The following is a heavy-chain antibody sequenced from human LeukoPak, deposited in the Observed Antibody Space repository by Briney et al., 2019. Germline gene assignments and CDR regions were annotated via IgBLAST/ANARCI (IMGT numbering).Heavy chain of an antibody. CDR2: ISGGSSTR. CDR1: GFTISHYN. V-gene: IGHV3-21*04. J-gene: IGHJ4*02. Sequence: PGGSLRLSCAASGFTISHYNMNWVRQAPGQGLEWVSSISGGSSTRYYVDLVKGLFTISRDNAKNSLYLQRSSLRAEDTAIYCGARDYFYCGGDCFFDYWGQGTLVTVSS. CDR3: ARDYFYCGGDCFFDY. D-gene: IGHD2-21*02.